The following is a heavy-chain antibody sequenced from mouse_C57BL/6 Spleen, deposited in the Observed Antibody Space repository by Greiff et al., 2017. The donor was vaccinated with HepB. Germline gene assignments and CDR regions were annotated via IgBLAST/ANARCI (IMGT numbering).Heavy chain of an antibody. D-gene: IGHD2-4*01. V-gene: IGHV5-17*01. CDR2: ISSGSSTI. CDR3: AVIYYDYDGAY. Sequence: EVKLVESGGGLVKPGGSLKLSCAASGFTFSDYGMHWVRQAPEKGLEWVAYISSGSSTIYYADTVKGRFTISRDNAKNTLFLQMTSLRSEDTAMYYCAVIYYDYDGAYWGQVTLVTVSA. J-gene: IGHJ3*01. CDR1: GFTFSDYG.